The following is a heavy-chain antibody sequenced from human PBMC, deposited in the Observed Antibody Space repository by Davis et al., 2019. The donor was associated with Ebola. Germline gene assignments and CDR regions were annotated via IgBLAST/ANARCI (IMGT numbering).Heavy chain of an antibody. CDR2: INHSGST. Sequence: MPSQTLSLTCALYGGSSSGYYWSWIRQPPGKGLEWIGEINHSGSTNYNPSLKSRVTISVDTSKNQFSLKLSSVTAADTAVYYCARGTVTTLGDYWGQGTLVTVSS. CDR1: GGSSSGYY. V-gene: IGHV4-34*01. J-gene: IGHJ4*02. CDR3: ARGTVTTLGDY. D-gene: IGHD4-11*01.